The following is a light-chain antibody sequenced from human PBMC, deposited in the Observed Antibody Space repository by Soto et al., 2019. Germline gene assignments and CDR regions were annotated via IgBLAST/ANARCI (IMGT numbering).Light chain of an antibody. V-gene: IGLV2-8*01. CDR3: SSSAGIYHYLV. CDR2: EVS. J-gene: IGLJ3*02. CDR1: SSDVGGYNY. Sequence: QSALTQPPSASGSPGQSVTISCTGTSSDVGGYNYVSWYQQHPGKAPKLMIYEVSRRPSGVPDRFSGSKSGNTASLTVSGLQPEDEADYYCSSSAGIYHYLVFGGGTKVTVL.